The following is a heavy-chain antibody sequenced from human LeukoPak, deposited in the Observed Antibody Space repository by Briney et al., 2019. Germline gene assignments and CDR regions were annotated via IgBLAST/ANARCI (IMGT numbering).Heavy chain of an antibody. J-gene: IGHJ5*02. CDR1: GFTFSDYY. CDR2: ISPSTTHT. CDR3: ARGGHGAADQ. V-gene: IGHV3-11*05. Sequence: PGGSLRLSRAASGFTFSDYYMSWSRQAPGKGLEWLSYISPSTTHTSYADSVKGRFTISRDNAKNLLFLQMNSLRAEDTAVYYCARGGHGAADQWGQGTLVTVSS. D-gene: IGHD1-26*01.